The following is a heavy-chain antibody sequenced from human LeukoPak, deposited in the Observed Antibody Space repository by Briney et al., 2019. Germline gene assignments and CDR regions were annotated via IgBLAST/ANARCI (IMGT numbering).Heavy chain of an antibody. CDR3: ARGPRNDP. J-gene: IGHJ5*02. Sequence: ASVKVSCKTSGYPFSTWEINWVRQATGQGLEWLGWVHPDSGNTDYAQKFRGRVTMSRDTSTSTAYMELSGLRLDDTAVYFCARGPRNDPWGQGTLVTVSS. D-gene: IGHD1-14*01. V-gene: IGHV1-8*01. CDR2: VHPDSGNT. CDR1: GYPFSTWE.